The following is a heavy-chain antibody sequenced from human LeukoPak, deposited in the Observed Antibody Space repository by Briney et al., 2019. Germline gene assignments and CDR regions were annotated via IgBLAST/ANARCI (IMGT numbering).Heavy chain of an antibody. CDR2: ISGSGGST. CDR1: GFTFSSYA. D-gene: IGHD4-17*01. CDR3: AKTPTGDYVFAFDI. J-gene: IGHJ3*02. Sequence: GGSLRLSCAASGFTFSSYAMSWVRQAPGKGLEWVSAISGSGGSTYSADSVKGPFTISRDNSKNTLYLQMNSMTAEDTAVYYCAKTPTGDYVFAFDIWGHGTMVTVSS. V-gene: IGHV3-23*01.